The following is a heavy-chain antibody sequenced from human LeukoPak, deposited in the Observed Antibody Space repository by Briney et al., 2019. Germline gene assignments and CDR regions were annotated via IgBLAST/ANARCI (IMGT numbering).Heavy chain of an antibody. CDR3: ARSPQGYDVLTGYYSGVPGWYFDL. CDR2: INHSGST. CDR1: GGSFSGYY. V-gene: IGHV4-34*01. D-gene: IGHD3-9*01. Sequence: SETLSLTCAVYGGSFSGYYWSWIRQPPGKGLEWIGEINHSGSTNYNPSLKSRVTISVDTSKNQFSLKLSSVTAADTAVYYCARSPQGYDVLTGYYSGVPGWYFDLWGRGTLVTVSS. J-gene: IGHJ2*01.